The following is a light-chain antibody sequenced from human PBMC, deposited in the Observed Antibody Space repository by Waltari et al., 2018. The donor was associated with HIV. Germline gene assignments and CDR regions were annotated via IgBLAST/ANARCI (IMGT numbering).Light chain of an antibody. CDR2: RNN. V-gene: IGLV1-47*01. CDR1: SSTIGRNY. Sequence: QSVLTQPPSASGTPGQRVTISCSGSSSTIGRNYVYWYQHLPGTAPKLLIYRNNQRPSGVPGRFSGSKSGTSASLAISGLRSEDEADYYCATWDDSLSGSLFGGGTKLTVL. J-gene: IGLJ2*01. CDR3: ATWDDSLSGSL.